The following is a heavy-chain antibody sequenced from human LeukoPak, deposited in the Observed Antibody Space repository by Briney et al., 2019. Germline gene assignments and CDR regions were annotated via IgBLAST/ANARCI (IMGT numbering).Heavy chain of an antibody. Sequence: KPSETLSLTCTVSGGSISSYYWSWIRQPPGKGLEWIGYIYYSGSTNYNPSLKSRVTISVDTSKNQFSLKLSSVTAADTAVYYCARQRDPERPYFDYWGQGTLVTVSS. CDR2: IYYSGST. CDR1: GGSISSYY. J-gene: IGHJ4*02. V-gene: IGHV4-59*08. CDR3: ARQRDPERPYFDY.